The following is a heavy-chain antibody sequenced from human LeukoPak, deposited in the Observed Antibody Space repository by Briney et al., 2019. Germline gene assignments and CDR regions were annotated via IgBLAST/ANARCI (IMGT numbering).Heavy chain of an antibody. D-gene: IGHD2-2*02. J-gene: IGHJ3*02. CDR2: IYYIGST. CDR1: GGSISSYY. Sequence: SETLSLTCTVSGGSISSYYWSWIRQPPGKGLGWVGYIYYIGSTNYNPSPKSRVTISVDTSKNQFSLKLSSVTAADTAVYYCARERMTHCSSTSCYKGRAFDIWGQGTMVTVSS. CDR3: ARERMTHCSSTSCYKGRAFDI. V-gene: IGHV4-59*01.